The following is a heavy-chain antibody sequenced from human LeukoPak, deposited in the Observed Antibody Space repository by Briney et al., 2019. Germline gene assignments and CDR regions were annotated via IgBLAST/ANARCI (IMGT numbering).Heavy chain of an antibody. V-gene: IGHV1-18*01. J-gene: IGHJ4*02. CDR3: AREMATIVNQFDY. Sequence: ASVKVSCKASGYIFTSYGISWVRQAPGQGLEWMGWISPYNGNTNYAQKLQGRVTMTTDTSTTTAYMELRSLRSDDTAVYYCAREMATIVNQFDYWGQGTLVTASS. D-gene: IGHD5-24*01. CDR1: GYIFTSYG. CDR2: ISPYNGNT.